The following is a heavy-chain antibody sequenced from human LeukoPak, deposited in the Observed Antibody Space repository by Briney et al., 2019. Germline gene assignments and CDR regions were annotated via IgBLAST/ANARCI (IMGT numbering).Heavy chain of an antibody. J-gene: IGHJ4*02. CDR1: GFTFSSYA. CDR3: AKSIATAGAGDS. Sequence: GGSLRLSCVASGFTFSSYAMNWVRQAPGKGLKWVSAISGSGGSTYYADSVKGRFTISRDNSKNTLYLQMNSLRAEDTAVYYCAKSIATAGAGDSWGQGTLVTVSS. D-gene: IGHD6-13*01. V-gene: IGHV3-23*01. CDR2: ISGSGGST.